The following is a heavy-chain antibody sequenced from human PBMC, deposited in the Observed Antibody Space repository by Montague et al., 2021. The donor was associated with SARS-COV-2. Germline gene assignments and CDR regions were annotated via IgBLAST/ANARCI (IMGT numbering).Heavy chain of an antibody. J-gene: IGHJ4*02. D-gene: IGHD4-23*01. CDR1: GDSVASTSAA. Sequence: YAISGDSVASTSAAWSRIRQSPSGGLEWLGRTYYRSKWYNNYAASVRSRITIDPDTSKNQFSLHLNSVTPEDTAVYYCARAPGPGDGGNGNFEYWGQGSLVTGSS. CDR3: ARAPGPGDGGNGNFEY. CDR2: TYYRSKWYN. V-gene: IGHV6-1*01.